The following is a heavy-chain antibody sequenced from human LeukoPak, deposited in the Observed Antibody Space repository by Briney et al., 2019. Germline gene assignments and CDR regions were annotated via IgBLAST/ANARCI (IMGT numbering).Heavy chain of an antibody. D-gene: IGHD2-15*01. Sequence: VASVKVSCKASGGTFSSYTISWVRQAPGQGLEWMGRIIPILGIANYAQKFQGRVTITADKSTSTAYMELSSLRSEDTAVYYCARDLGYCSGGSCYPDYWGQGTLVTVSS. V-gene: IGHV1-69*04. CDR2: IIPILGIA. CDR1: GGTFSSYT. CDR3: ARDLGYCSGGSCYPDY. J-gene: IGHJ4*02.